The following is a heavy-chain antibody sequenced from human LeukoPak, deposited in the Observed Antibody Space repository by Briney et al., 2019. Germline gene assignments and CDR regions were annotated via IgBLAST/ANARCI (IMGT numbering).Heavy chain of an antibody. Sequence: GGSLRLSCAASGFTVSSNYMSWVRQAPGKGLEWVSVIYSGGSTYYADSVKGRFTISRHNSKNTLYLQMNSLRAEDTAVYYCASVTTDYYYYGMDGWGQGTTVTVSS. CDR1: GFTVSSNY. D-gene: IGHD4-4*01. V-gene: IGHV3-53*04. CDR3: ASVTTDYYYYGMDG. CDR2: IYSGGST. J-gene: IGHJ6*02.